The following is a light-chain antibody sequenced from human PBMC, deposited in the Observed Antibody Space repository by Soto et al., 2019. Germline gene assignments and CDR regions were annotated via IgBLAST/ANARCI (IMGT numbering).Light chain of an antibody. CDR2: SAS. CDR3: QQSFSAPRT. CDR1: QNIARY. Sequence: DIQMTQSPSSLSASVGDRVTVTCRASQNIARYLSWYQQKPGKAPKLLIYSASSLQTGVPSRFSGHESGTDFTLTISGLQPEDFETYYCQQSFSAPRTFGQGTKLEIQ. V-gene: IGKV1-39*01. J-gene: IGKJ2*01.